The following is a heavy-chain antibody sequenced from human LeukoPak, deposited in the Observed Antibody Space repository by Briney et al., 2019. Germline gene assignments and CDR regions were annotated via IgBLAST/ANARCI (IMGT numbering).Heavy chain of an antibody. Sequence: GESLKISCKASGYRFINYWIAWVRQVPGKGLEWVGITYPGESDTRYSPSFEGQVTISADKSITTAYLQWTSLKASATAIYYCARVSLDCSGGTCLDLDSWGQGTRVTVPS. CDR1: GYRFINYW. CDR2: TYPGESDT. V-gene: IGHV5-51*01. J-gene: IGHJ4*02. CDR3: ARVSLDCSGGTCLDLDS. D-gene: IGHD2-15*01.